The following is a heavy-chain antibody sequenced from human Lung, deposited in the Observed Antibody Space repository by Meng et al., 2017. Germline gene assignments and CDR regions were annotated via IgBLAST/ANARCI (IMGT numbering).Heavy chain of an antibody. V-gene: IGHV3-74*02. CDR2: ITGDGSST. CDR3: ARGGVTADD. Sequence: EGPVVESGGGLGKPGGSRRLSCAASGFTFSTHWMHWVRQAPGKGLEWVSRITGDGSSTIYADSVQGRFTMSRDNAKNTLSLQMNSLRAEDTAVYYCARGGVTADDWGQGTLVTVSS. CDR1: GFTFSTHW. J-gene: IGHJ4*02. D-gene: IGHD2-21*02.